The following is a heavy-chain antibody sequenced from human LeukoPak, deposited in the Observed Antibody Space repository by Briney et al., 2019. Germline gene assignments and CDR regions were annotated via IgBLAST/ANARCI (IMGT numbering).Heavy chain of an antibody. V-gene: IGHV4-38-2*02. CDR3: GGINGVDFNY. Sequence: SSETLSLTCTVSGYSISSGYYWGWIRQPPGKGLEWIGSIYHSGSTYYNPSLKSRVIISVDTSKNQFSLKLSSVTAADTAVYYCGGINGVDFNYWGQGTLVTVSS. J-gene: IGHJ4*02. CDR1: GYSISSGYY. D-gene: IGHD2-8*01. CDR2: IYHSGST.